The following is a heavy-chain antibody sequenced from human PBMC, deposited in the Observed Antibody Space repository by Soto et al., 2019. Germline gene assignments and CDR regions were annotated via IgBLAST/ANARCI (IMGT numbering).Heavy chain of an antibody. J-gene: IGHJ4*02. CDR1: GGSISSSSYY. V-gene: IGHV4-39*01. CDR2: IYYSGST. CDR3: ARHRSMKYYYDSSGYPDY. D-gene: IGHD3-22*01. Sequence: SETLALTCTVSGGSISSSSYYWGWIRQPPGKWLEWIGSIYYSGSTYYNPSLKSRVTISVDTSKNQFSLKLSSVTAADTAVYYCARHRSMKYYYDSSGYPDYWGQGTLVTVYS.